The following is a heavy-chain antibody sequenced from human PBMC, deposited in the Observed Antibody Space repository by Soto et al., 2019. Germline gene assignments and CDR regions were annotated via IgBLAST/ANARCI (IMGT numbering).Heavy chain of an antibody. CDR1: GFTFSNYA. V-gene: IGHV3-30-3*01. CDR3: ARDKRDLRFLEWSYYFDY. CDR2: ISYDGSNK. D-gene: IGHD3-3*01. J-gene: IGHJ4*02. Sequence: QVQLLESGGGVVQPGRSLRLSCAPSGFTFSNYAMHWVRQAPGKGLEWVAVISYDGSNKYYADSVKGRFTISRDNSKNTLYLQMNSLRAEDKAVYYCARDKRDLRFLEWSYYFDYWGQGTLVTVSS.